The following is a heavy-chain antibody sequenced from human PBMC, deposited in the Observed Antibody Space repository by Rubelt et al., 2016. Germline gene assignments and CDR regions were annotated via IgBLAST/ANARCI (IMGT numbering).Heavy chain of an antibody. CDR1: GGSFRGYY. Sequence: QVRLQQWGAGLLKSSETLSLTCAVYGGSFRGYYWSWIRQPPGKGLEWIGEINHSGSTNYNPSLKSRVTISVDTSKNQFSLTRNSLIAADAAVYYCARGVGYNSGGYGQFDYWGQGTLVTVSS. CDR2: INHSGST. J-gene: IGHJ4*02. V-gene: IGHV4-34*01. D-gene: IGHD2-15*01. CDR3: ARGVGYNSGGYGQFDY.